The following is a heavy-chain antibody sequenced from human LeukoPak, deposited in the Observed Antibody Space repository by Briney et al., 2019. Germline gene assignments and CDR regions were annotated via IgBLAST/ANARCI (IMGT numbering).Heavy chain of an antibody. CDR3: AKAMHSSGWYFRYYYYGMDV. CDR2: MYYRGNT. D-gene: IGHD6-19*01. V-gene: IGHV4-39*01. Sequence: SETLSLTCTVSGGSISSSSYYWGWVRQPPGKGLEWIGSMYYRGNTNSNPSLKSRVTIFVDTSKNQFSLKLSSVTAADTAVYYCAKAMHSSGWYFRYYYYGMDVWGQGTTVTVSS. CDR1: GGSISSSSYY. J-gene: IGHJ6*02.